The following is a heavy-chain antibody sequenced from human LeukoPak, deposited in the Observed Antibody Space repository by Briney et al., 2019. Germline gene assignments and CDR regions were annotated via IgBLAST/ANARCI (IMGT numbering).Heavy chain of an antibody. CDR3: ARHRDVDRGYNWFDP. V-gene: IGHV4-39*01. Sequence: PSETLSLTCTVSGGSISSSSSYWGWIRQPPGKGLEWIGSIYYSGSTYYDPSLKSRVTISVDTSKNQFSLKLSSVTAADTAVYYCARHRDVDRGYNWFDPWGQGTLVTVSS. D-gene: IGHD5-12*01. J-gene: IGHJ5*02. CDR1: GGSISSSSSY. CDR2: IYYSGST.